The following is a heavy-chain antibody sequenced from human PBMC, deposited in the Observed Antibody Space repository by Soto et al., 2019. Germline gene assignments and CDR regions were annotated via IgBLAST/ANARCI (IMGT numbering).Heavy chain of an antibody. CDR3: ARVGEGFYYGMDV. Sequence: SETLSLTCAVSGGSISSRNWWSRVRQPPGKGLEWIGEFYHSGATNYNPSLKSRVTISPDISKNQFSLILTSVTAADTAVYYCARVGEGFYYGMDVWGQGTTVTVSS. CDR2: FYHSGAT. V-gene: IGHV4-4*02. J-gene: IGHJ6*02. CDR1: GGSISSRNW.